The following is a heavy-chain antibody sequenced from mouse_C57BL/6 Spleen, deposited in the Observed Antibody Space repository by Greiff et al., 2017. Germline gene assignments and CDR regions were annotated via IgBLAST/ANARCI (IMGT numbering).Heavy chain of an antibody. V-gene: IGHV3-6*01. CDR2: ISYDGSN. Sequence: ESGPGLVKPSQSLSLTCSVTGYSITSGYYWNWIRQFPGNKLEWMGYISYDGSNNYNPSLKNRISITRDTSKNQFFLKLNSVTTEDTATYYCAREYDYAFDYWGQGTTLTVSS. J-gene: IGHJ2*01. D-gene: IGHD2-4*01. CDR1: GYSITSGYY. CDR3: AREYDYAFDY.